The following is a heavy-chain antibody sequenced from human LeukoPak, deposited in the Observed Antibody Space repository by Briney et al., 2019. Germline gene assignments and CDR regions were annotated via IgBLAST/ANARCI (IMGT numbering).Heavy chain of an antibody. CDR2: IYYSGST. D-gene: IGHD1-26*01. CDR3: ARQRSGIVGYFDY. V-gene: IGHV4-59*01. CDR1: GGSISSYY. Sequence: SETLSLTCTVSGGSISSYYWSWIRQPPGKGLEWIGYIYYSGSTNYNPSLKSRVTISVYTSKNQFSLKLSSVTAADTAVYYCARQRSGIVGYFDYWGQGTLVTVSS. J-gene: IGHJ4*02.